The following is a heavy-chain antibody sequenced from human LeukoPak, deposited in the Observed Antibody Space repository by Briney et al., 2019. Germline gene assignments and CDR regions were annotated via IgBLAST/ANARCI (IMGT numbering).Heavy chain of an antibody. CDR3: ARLSGRLLFDY. CDR2: IYHSGST. J-gene: IGHJ4*02. V-gene: IGHV4-38-2*01. D-gene: IGHD1-26*01. CDR1: GYSISSGYY. Sequence: PSETLSLTCAVSGYSISSGYYWGWIRQPPGKGLEWIGSIYHSGSTYYNPSLKSRVTISVDTSKNQFSLKPSSVTAADTAVYYCARLSGRLLFDYWGQGTLVTVSS.